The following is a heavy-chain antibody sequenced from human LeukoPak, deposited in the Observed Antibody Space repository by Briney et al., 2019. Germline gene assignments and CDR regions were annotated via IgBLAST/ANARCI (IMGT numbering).Heavy chain of an antibody. D-gene: IGHD1-26*01. CDR3: AKSGGSGLIDY. V-gene: IGHV4-39*01. Sequence: SETLSLTCTVSGASISSNNYYWGWVRQPPGKGLGWIGNIYSSGNTYYNASLKSRVTIYTDTSKNQFSLNLSSVTAADTAVYYCAKSGGSGLIDYWGQGTLVTVSS. CDR2: IYSSGNT. CDR1: GASISSNNYY. J-gene: IGHJ4*02.